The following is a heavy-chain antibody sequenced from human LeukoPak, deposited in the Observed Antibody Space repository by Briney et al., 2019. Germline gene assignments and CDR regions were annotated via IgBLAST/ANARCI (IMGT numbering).Heavy chain of an antibody. V-gene: IGHV3-23*01. CDR3: ARAPGYYYYGMDI. Sequence: GGSLRLSCAASGFTFSSYAMSWVRQAPGKGLEWVSAISGSGGSTYYADSVKGRFTISRDNSKNTLYLQMNSLRAEDTAVYYCARAPGYYYYGMDIWGQGTTVTVSS. J-gene: IGHJ6*02. CDR1: GFTFSSYA. CDR2: ISGSGGST.